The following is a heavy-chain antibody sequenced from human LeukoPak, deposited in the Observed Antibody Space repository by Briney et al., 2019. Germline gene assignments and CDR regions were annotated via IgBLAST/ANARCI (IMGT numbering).Heavy chain of an antibody. J-gene: IGHJ4*02. D-gene: IGHD2-21*02. CDR1: GGSFSGYY. CDR3: ARVGYCGGDCYPFDY. Sequence: SETLSLTCAIYGGSFSGYYWSWIRQPPGKGLEWIGEINHRGSTNYNPSLKSRVTISVDTSRNSYSLELSSVTAADTAVYYCARVGYCGGDCYPFDYWGQGTLTTISS. V-gene: IGHV4-34*01. CDR2: INHRGST.